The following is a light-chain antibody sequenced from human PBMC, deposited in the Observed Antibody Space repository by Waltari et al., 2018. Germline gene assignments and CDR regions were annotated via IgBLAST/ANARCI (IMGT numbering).Light chain of an antibody. CDR2: GAS. Sequence: EVVLTQSPGTLSLSPGETATLSCRASQSIGRYLVWYQQKSGQAPRLLIYGASTRATGIPDRFSGSGSGTDFSLTISRLEAVDFAVYYCQNHERLPATFGQGTKVEIK. CDR3: QNHERLPAT. J-gene: IGKJ1*01. CDR1: QSIGRY. V-gene: IGKV3-20*01.